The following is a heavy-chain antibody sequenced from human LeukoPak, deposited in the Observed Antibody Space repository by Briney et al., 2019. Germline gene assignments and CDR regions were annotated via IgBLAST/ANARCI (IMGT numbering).Heavy chain of an antibody. J-gene: IGHJ4*02. V-gene: IGHV3-33*06. CDR1: KFTFSHYG. D-gene: IGHD4-11*01. CDR3: AKDAQRGFDYSNSLEK. CDR2: IWNDASNQ. Sequence: GGSLRLSCTASKFTFSHYGMHRVRQAPGKGLEWVAVIWNDASNQYYADSVKGRFTVSRDNSQNTLYLQMNSLRPEDTAVYYCAKDAQRGFDYSNSLEKWGQGTLVTVSS.